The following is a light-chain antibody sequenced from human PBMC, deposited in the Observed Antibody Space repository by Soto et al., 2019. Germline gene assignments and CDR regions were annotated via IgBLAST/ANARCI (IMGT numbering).Light chain of an antibody. CDR1: QSVKTNH. CDR3: HQYGSSPII. CDR2: AAS. V-gene: IGKV3-20*01. Sequence: ETVLTQSPATLSLSPGERASLSCRASQSVKTNHLACYHQKPGQEPRLLIYAASNRATGIPDRFSGSGSGTDFTLTISRLEPEDFAVYYCHQYGSSPIIFGQGTRLEIK. J-gene: IGKJ5*01.